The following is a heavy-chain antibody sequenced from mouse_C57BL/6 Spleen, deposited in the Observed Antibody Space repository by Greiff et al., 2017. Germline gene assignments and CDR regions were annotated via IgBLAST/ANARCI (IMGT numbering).Heavy chain of an antibody. CDR3: ARNGPYYFDY. J-gene: IGHJ2*01. CDR2: ISSGSSTI. CDR1: GFTFSDYG. V-gene: IGHV5-17*01. Sequence: EVHLVESGGGLVKPGGSLKLSCAASGFTFSDYGMHWVRQAPEKGLEWVAYISSGSSTIYYADTVKGRFTISRDNAKNTLFLQMTSLRSEDTAMYYCARNGPYYFDYWGQGTTLTVSS.